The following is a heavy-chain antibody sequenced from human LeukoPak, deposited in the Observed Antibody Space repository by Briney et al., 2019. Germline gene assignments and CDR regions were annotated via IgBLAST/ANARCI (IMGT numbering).Heavy chain of an antibody. CDR1: GYGFTSYW. CDR2: IYPGDSDT. V-gene: IGHV5-51*01. D-gene: IGHD1-26*01. J-gene: IGHJ4*02. CDR3: ARLAGPGPWELQPGDY. Sequence: GESLQISSKGSGYGFTSYWIGWVRPMPGKGLEWMGMIYPGDSDTRYSPSFQGQVTISADKSISTAYLPWSSLKASDTAMYYCARLAGPGPWELQPGDYWGQGTLVTVSS.